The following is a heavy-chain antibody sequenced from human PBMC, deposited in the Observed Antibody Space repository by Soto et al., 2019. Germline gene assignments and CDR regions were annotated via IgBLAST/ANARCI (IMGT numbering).Heavy chain of an antibody. CDR2: KSYDGSNK. D-gene: IGHD6-19*01. Sequence: QVQLVESGGGVVQPGRSLRLSCAASGFTFSSYAMHWVRQAPGKGLEWVAVKSYDGSNKYYADSVKGRFTISRDNSKNTLYLQMNSLRAEDTAVYYCARDGVEKYSSGLDYWGQGTLVTVSS. J-gene: IGHJ4*02. CDR1: GFTFSSYA. CDR3: ARDGVEKYSSGLDY. V-gene: IGHV3-30-3*01.